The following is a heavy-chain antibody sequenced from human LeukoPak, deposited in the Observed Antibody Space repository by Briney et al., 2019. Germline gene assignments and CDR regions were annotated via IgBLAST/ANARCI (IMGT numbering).Heavy chain of an antibody. V-gene: IGHV4-38-2*02. D-gene: IGHD3-10*01. Sequence: SGTLSLTCTVSVYSISSGYYWGWIRQPPGKGLEWIGSIHHSGITYYNPSLKSRVTISVDTSKNQFSLKLSSVTAADTAVYYCASSRDGSGFDYWGQGTLVTVSS. CDR3: ASSRDGSGFDY. CDR1: VYSISSGYY. CDR2: IHHSGIT. J-gene: IGHJ4*02.